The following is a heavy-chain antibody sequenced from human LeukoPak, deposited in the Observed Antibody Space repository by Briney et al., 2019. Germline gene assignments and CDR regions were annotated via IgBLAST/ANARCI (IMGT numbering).Heavy chain of an antibody. D-gene: IGHD3-16*01. J-gene: IGHJ4*02. CDR1: GYTLTELS. CDR2: INNYNGDT. Sequence: ASVKVSCKVSGYTLTELSMHWVRQAPGQGLEWMGWINNYNGDTNYVQKFQGRVTMTTDTSTSTAYMELRSLRSDDTAVYYCARRGLDYWGQGTLVTVSS. V-gene: IGHV1-18*01. CDR3: ARRGLDY.